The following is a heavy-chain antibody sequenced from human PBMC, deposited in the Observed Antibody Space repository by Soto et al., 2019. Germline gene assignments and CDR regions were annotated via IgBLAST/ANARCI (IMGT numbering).Heavy chain of an antibody. Sequence: SVKVSCKASGGTFSSYSISWVRQAPGQGLEWMGGIIPIFGTANYAQKFQGRVTITADESTSTAYMELSSLRSEDTAVYYCAREVKVAARLFDYYGMDVWGQGTTVTVSS. D-gene: IGHD6-6*01. CDR3: AREVKVAARLFDYYGMDV. CDR1: GGTFSSYS. V-gene: IGHV1-69*13. CDR2: IIPIFGTA. J-gene: IGHJ6*02.